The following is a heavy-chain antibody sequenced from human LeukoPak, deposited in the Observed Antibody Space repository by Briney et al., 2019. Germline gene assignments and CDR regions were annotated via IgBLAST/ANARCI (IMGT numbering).Heavy chain of an antibody. J-gene: IGHJ4*02. CDR3: VASSGSYHY. CDR1: GFTFNTYG. D-gene: IGHD3-10*01. Sequence: GGSLRLSCAASGFTFNTYGMHWVRQASGKGLEWVAIISYDGSDGYYADSVKGRFTISRDNSKNTLSLQVHSLTAEDTAVYYCVASSGSYHYWGQGTLVTVSS. CDR2: ISYDGSDG. V-gene: IGHV3-30*03.